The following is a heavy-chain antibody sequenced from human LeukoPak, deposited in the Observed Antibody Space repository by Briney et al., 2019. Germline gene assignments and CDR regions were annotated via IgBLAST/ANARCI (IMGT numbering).Heavy chain of an antibody. CDR1: GYSFTTYW. J-gene: IGHJ4*02. CDR3: ARSSYFDY. D-gene: IGHD2-2*01. V-gene: IGHV5-51*01. CDR2: IYPGDSDT. Sequence: GESLKISCKGSGYSFTTYWIGWVRQMPGKGLEWMGIIYPGDSDTRYSPSFQGQVTISADKSISTAYLQWSGLKASDTAIYYCARSSYFDYWGQGTLVTVSS.